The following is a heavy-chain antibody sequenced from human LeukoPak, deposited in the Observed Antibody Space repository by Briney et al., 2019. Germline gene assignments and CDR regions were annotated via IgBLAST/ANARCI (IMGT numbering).Heavy chain of an antibody. CDR1: GGSISSSSYY. CDR3: ARETVEVVPAAIRYYGMDV. CDR2: IYYSGST. V-gene: IGHV4-39*07. Sequence: SETLSLTCTVSGGSISSSSYYWGWIRQPPGKGLEWIGSIYYSGSTYYNPSLKSRVTTSVDTSKNQFSLKLSSVTAADTAVYYCARETVEVVPAAIRYYGMDVWGQGTTVTVSS. D-gene: IGHD2-2*02. J-gene: IGHJ6*02.